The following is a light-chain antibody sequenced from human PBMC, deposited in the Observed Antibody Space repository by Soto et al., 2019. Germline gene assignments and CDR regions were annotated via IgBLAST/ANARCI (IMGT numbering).Light chain of an antibody. CDR2: DNH. Sequence: QSALTQPPSVSAAPGQRVTISCSGNSSNVGDNFVSWYQQPPEAAPKLLIYDNHKRPSGIPDRFSGSKSGTSATLGITGLQTGDEADYYCATWDGGLSVVVFGGGTKVTVL. CDR1: SSNVGDNF. J-gene: IGLJ3*02. V-gene: IGLV1-51*01. CDR3: ATWDGGLSVVV.